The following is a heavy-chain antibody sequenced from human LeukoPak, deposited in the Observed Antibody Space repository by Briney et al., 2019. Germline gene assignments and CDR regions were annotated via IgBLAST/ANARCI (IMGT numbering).Heavy chain of an antibody. CDR1: GFTFSHIG. D-gene: IGHD3-22*01. V-gene: IGHV3-23*01. CDR3: AKALYDSPLTGDP. J-gene: IGHJ5*02. CDR2: THPNGVNT. Sequence: GGSLRLSCEASGFTFSHIGMAWVRQAPGKGLEWVSSTHPNGVNTHYADSVRGRFTISRDNSKNTLFLQMNSLRVEDTATYYCAKALYDSPLTGDPWGQGTLVTVSS.